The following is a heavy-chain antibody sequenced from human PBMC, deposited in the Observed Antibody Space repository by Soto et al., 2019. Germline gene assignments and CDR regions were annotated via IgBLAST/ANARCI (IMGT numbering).Heavy chain of an antibody. CDR3: AHTQTGTSTDYYYYGMDV. CDR2: IYWDDDK. CDR1: GFSLSTSGVG. D-gene: IGHD1-1*01. Sequence: QITLKESGPTLVKPTQTLTLTCTFSGFSLSTSGVGVGWIRQPPGKALEWLALIYWDDDKRYSPSLKSRLNITKDTSKNQVVLTMTNMDPVDTATYYCAHTQTGTSTDYYYYGMDVWGQGNTVTVSS. V-gene: IGHV2-5*02. J-gene: IGHJ6*02.